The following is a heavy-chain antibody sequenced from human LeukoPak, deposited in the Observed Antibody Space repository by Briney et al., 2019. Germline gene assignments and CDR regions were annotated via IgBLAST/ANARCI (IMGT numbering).Heavy chain of an antibody. V-gene: IGHV1-3*01. CDR1: GYTFTAYA. CDR2: INAGSGNT. CDR3: ARDGSGNYYFDY. Sequence: ASVTVSCKTSGYTFTAYAIHWVRQAPGQRLEWMGWINAGSGNTYYSQEFQGRITIARDTSASTVYLELSSLRSEDTAVYYCARDGSGNYYFDYWGQGTLVTVSS. J-gene: IGHJ4*02. D-gene: IGHD3-3*01.